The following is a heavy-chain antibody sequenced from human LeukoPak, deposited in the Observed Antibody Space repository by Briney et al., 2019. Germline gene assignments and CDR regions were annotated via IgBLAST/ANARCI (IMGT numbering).Heavy chain of an antibody. J-gene: IGHJ3*02. D-gene: IGHD2-15*01. Sequence: GGSLRLSCAASGFTFSSYAMSWVRQAPGKGLEWVSAISGSGGSTYYADSVKGRFTISRDNSKNTLYLQMNSLRAEDTAVYYCARSYCSGGSCYSGEDAFDIWGQGTMVTVSS. CDR1: GFTFSSYA. CDR2: ISGSGGST. V-gene: IGHV3-23*01. CDR3: ARSYCSGGSCYSGEDAFDI.